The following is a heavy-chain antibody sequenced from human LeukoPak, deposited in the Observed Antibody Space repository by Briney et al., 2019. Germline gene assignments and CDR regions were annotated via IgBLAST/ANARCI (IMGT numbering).Heavy chain of an antibody. Sequence: GGSLRLSCAASGFTFSSYGMHWVRQAPGKGLEWVAFIRYDGSNKYYADSVKGRFTISRDNSKNTLYLQMNSLRAEDTAVYYCAKDRELQLPYHFDYWGQGTLVTVSS. V-gene: IGHV3-30*02. CDR3: AKDRELQLPYHFDY. D-gene: IGHD1-26*01. CDR1: GFTFSSYG. CDR2: IRYDGSNK. J-gene: IGHJ4*02.